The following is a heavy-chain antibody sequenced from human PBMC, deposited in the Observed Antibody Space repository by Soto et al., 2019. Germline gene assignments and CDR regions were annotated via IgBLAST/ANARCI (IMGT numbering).Heavy chain of an antibody. D-gene: IGHD6-19*01. J-gene: IGHJ4*02. CDR3: ARHSNRPLAGDD. CDR1: GASISSPTYY. V-gene: IGHV4-39*01. CDR2: IYYSGTT. Sequence: QLQLQESGPGLVKPSETLSLTCTVSGASISSPTYYWGWIRQPPGKELEWLGSIYYSGTTHYNPSLKSRVTISVDIAKMQFSLNLTSVTAADTAMYYCARHSNRPLAGDDWGQGTLVIVSS.